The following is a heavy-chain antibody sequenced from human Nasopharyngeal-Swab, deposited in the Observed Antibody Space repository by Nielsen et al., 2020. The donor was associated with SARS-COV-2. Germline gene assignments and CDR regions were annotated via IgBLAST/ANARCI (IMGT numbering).Heavy chain of an antibody. CDR2: LYYGGKI. J-gene: IGHJ5*02. V-gene: IGHV4-31*02. Sequence: WSRQPPGQGLEWIGYLYYGGKIFYNPSLKSRVSISVDTSKNQFSLELNSVTAANTAVYYCARLTCRSTSCLGANWFDPWGQGTLVTVSS. D-gene: IGHD2-2*01. CDR3: ARLTCRSTSCLGANWFDP.